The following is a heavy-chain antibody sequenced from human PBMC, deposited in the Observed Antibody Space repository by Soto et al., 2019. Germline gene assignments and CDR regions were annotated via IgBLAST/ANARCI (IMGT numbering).Heavy chain of an antibody. CDR3: ARDVAMPGESDRFDQ. D-gene: IGHD2-2*01. Sequence: SETLPLTCTVSGGSITTNDWWSWVRQPPGKGLEWIGEIYHTGLTNYNASLKSRVTMSVDGSKNQFSRMLTSVTAADTAIYYCARDVAMPGESDRFDQWSQGALVTVSS. CDR2: IYHTGLT. CDR1: GGSITTNDW. J-gene: IGHJ4*01. V-gene: IGHV4-4*02.